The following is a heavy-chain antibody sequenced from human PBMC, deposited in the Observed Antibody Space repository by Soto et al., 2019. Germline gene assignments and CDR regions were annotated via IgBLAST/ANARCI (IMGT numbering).Heavy chain of an antibody. V-gene: IGHV3-64*01. D-gene: IGHD1-26*01. Sequence: GRSRRLSCAGSGSTFGSYAMYWDGQAPGKGLEYVSAISSNGGSAYYANSVKGRFTISRDNSKNTLYLQMGSLRAEDMAVYYCARGGGSYFFDYWGQGT. CDR3: ARGGGSYFFDY. CDR2: ISSNGGSA. J-gene: IGHJ4*02. CDR1: GSTFGSYA.